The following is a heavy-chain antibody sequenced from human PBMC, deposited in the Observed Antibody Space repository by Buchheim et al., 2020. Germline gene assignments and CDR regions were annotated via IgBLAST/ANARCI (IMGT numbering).Heavy chain of an antibody. CDR3: VRNYCGPDCEYVGDY. Sequence: EVQVLESGGGLVQPGGSLRLSCAASGFTFITYAMSWVRQAPGKGPEWVSTISGNGGSTYYADSVKGRFTISRDVWGHTLYLQMHSLRGEDTAVYYCVRNYCGPDCEYVGDYWGRGTL. D-gene: IGHD2-21*01. V-gene: IGHV3-23*01. CDR2: ISGNGGST. CDR1: GFTFITYA. J-gene: IGHJ4*02.